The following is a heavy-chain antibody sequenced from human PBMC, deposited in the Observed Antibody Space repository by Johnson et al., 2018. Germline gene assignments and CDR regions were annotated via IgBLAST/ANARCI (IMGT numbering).Heavy chain of an antibody. J-gene: IGHJ3*02. CDR1: GFTVSSNY. D-gene: IGHD2-21*02. Sequence: VQLVQSGGGLVQPGGTLILPCAASGFTVSSNYMSWVRQAPGKGLEWVSVIYSGGSTYYADSVKGRFTFSRDNSKNTLYLQMNSLRPEDTAMYYCAAPVVTAHWNAFDMWGQGTMVTVSS. CDR3: AAPVVTAHWNAFDM. V-gene: IGHV3-66*02. CDR2: IYSGGST.